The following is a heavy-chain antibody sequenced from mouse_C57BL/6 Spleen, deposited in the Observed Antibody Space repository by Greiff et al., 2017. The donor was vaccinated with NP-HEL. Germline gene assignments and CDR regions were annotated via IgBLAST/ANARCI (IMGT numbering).Heavy chain of an antibody. CDR2: FHPYNDDT. Sequence: QVQLQQSGAELVKPGASVKMSCKASGYTFTTYPIEWMKQNHGKSLEWIGNFHPYNDDTKYNEKFKGKATLTADKSSSTVYMELSRLTSEDSAVYFCARHEEGNHYGSSLDYWGQGTTLTVSS. CDR3: ARHEEGNHYGSSLDY. CDR1: GYTFTTYP. V-gene: IGHV1-47*01. J-gene: IGHJ2*01. D-gene: IGHD1-1*01.